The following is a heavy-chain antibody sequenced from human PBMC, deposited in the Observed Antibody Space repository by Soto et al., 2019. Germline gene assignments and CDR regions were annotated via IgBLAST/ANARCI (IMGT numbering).Heavy chain of an antibody. CDR2: IYYSGCT. J-gene: IGHJ5*02. Sequence: QVQLQESGPGLVRPSQTLSLSCTVSGGSISNSANHWSWIRQHPGEGLEWIGYIYYSGCTYYRPSLKGRVTMSIDASKNQFSLKLSSVTAADTAVYYCAKGVRGVPNWFDPWGQGTLVTVSS. V-gene: IGHV4-31*03. CDR3: AKGVRGVPNWFDP. D-gene: IGHD3-10*01. CDR1: GGSISNSANH.